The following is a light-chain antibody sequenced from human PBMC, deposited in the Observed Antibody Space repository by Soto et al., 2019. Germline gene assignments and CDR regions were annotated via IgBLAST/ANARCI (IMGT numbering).Light chain of an antibody. CDR3: QQYGSSGT. CDR1: QSVSNNY. J-gene: IGKJ1*01. Sequence: IVMTQSPATLSVSPWERATLSCRASQSVSNNYLAWYQRKPGQAPRLLIYGASNRATGIPDRFSGSGSGTDFTLTISRLEPEDFAVYYCQQYGSSGTFGQGTKVDIK. CDR2: GAS. V-gene: IGKV3-20*01.